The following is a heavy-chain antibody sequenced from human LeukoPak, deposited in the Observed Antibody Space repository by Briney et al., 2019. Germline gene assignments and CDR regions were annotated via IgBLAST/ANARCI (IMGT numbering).Heavy chain of an antibody. V-gene: IGHV3-64D*06. CDR1: GFTFSSYA. CDR3: VNLAVAGTDY. CDR2: ISSNGGST. D-gene: IGHD6-19*01. J-gene: IGHJ4*02. Sequence: PGGSLRLSYSASGFTFSSYAMHWVRQAPGKGLEYVSAISSNGGSTYYADSVKGRFTISRDNSKNTLYLQMSSLRAEDTAVYYCVNLAVAGTDYWGQGTLVTVSS.